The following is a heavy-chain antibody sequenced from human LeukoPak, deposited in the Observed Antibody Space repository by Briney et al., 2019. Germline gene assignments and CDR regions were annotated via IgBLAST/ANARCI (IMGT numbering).Heavy chain of an antibody. V-gene: IGHV1-18*01. CDR3: ARDHYDYSYYYYYMDV. J-gene: IGHJ6*03. CDR2: ISAYNGNT. Sequence: ASVKVSCKASGYTFTSYGISWVRQAPGQGLEWMGWISAYNGNTNYAQKLQGRVTMTTDTPTSTAYMELRSLRSDDTAVYYCARDHYDYSYYYYYMDVWGKGTTVTVSS. CDR1: GYTFTSYG. D-gene: IGHD3-16*01.